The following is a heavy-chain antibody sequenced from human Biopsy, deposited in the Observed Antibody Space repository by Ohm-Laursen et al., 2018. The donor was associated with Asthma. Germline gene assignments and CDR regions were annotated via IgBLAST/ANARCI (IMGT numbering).Heavy chain of an antibody. CDR3: ARTFHFWSPYHAEHYQL. J-gene: IGHJ1*01. D-gene: IGHD3-3*02. V-gene: IGHV3-9*01. Sequence: SLRLSCAAPGFNFGDYDMNWVRQAPGEGLEWVSRISWSSGSMAYADSVKGRFTISRDNAKNSLYLQMNSLRAEDTAVYYCARTFHFWSPYHAEHYQLWGQGTLVTVSS. CDR1: GFNFGDYD. CDR2: ISWSSGSM.